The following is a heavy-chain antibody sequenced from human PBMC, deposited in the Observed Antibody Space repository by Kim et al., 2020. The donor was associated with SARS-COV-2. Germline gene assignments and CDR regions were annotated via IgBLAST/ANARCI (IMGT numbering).Heavy chain of an antibody. Sequence: SVKVSCKASGGTFSSYAISWVRQAPGQGLEWMGGIIPIFGTANYAQKFQGRVTITADESTSTAYMELSSLRSEDTAVYYCARSITMVRGVLDAFDIWGQGTMVTVSS. J-gene: IGHJ3*02. V-gene: IGHV1-69*13. CDR2: IIPIFGTA. CDR1: GGTFSSYA. CDR3: ARSITMVRGVLDAFDI. D-gene: IGHD3-10*01.